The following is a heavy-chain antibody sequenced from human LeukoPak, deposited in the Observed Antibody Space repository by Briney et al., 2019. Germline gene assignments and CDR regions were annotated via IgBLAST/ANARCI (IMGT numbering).Heavy chain of an antibody. J-gene: IGHJ1*01. CDR2: ITSTSTYI. CDR1: GFTFSSHG. Sequence: GGSLRLSCVASGFTFSSHGMNWVRQAPGKGLEWVSSITSTSTYIYYADSVKGRFTTSRDNDKNSLFLQMHSLRAEDRAVYYCARVDNNGLYSEYFDHWGQGTLVTVSS. V-gene: IGHV3-21*01. CDR3: ARVDNNGLYSEYFDH. D-gene: IGHD6-19*01.